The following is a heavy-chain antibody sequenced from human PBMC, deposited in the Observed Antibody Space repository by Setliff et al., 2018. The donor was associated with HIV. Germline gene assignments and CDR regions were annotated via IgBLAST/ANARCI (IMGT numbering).Heavy chain of an antibody. CDR2: ISTYNGNT. J-gene: IGHJ3*02. Sequence: ASVKVSCKASGYTFTAFGMNWLRQAPGQGPEWMGWISTYNGNTNYAQKFQGRVTMTTDTSTSTVYMELRSLRSDDTAVYYCARRGNYYASAFDIWGQGTMVTVSS. CDR3: ARRGNYYASAFDI. D-gene: IGHD3-10*01. V-gene: IGHV1-18*01. CDR1: GYTFTAFG.